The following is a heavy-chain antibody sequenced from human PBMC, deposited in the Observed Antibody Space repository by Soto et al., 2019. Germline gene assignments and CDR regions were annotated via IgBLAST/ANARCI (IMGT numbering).Heavy chain of an antibody. D-gene: IGHD3-22*01. CDR1: GGSISSGGYS. J-gene: IGHJ4*02. Sequence: PSETLSLTCAVSGGSISSGGYSWSWIRQPPGKGLEWIGYIYHSGSTYYNPSLKSRVTISVDRSKNQFSLKLSSVTAADTAVYYCAGGGSGYYFNYWGQGTLVTVSS. CDR3: AGGGSGYYFNY. V-gene: IGHV4-30-2*01. CDR2: IYHSGST.